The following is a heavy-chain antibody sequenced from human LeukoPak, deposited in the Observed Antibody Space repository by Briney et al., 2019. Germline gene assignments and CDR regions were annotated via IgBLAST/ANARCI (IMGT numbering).Heavy chain of an antibody. V-gene: IGHV4-39*07. CDR3: ARDRLSGWFIDY. Sequence: SETLSLTCTVSGGSISRSSYYWGWIRQPPGMGLEWIGSINYSGTTYYNPSLKSRVTISVDTSKNQFSLKLSSVTAADTAVYYCARDRLSGWFIDYWGQGTLVTVSS. CDR2: INYSGTT. CDR1: GGSISRSSYY. J-gene: IGHJ4*02. D-gene: IGHD6-19*01.